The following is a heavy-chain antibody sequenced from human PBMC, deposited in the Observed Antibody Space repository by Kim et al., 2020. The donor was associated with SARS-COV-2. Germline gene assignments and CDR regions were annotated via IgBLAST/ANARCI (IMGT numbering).Heavy chain of an antibody. V-gene: IGHV4-59*01. CDR3: ASPWEAAASV. CDR2: TT. D-gene: IGHD6-13*01. Sequence: TTKYDPAFKGRVTISLDKSRNQFSLELSSVTAADTAVYYCASPWEAAASVWGQGTLVTVSS. J-gene: IGHJ4*02.